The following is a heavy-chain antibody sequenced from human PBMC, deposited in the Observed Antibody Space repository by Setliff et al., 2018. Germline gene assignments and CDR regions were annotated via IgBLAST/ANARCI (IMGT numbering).Heavy chain of an antibody. CDR1: GYTFTSYY. V-gene: IGHV1-46*01. D-gene: IGHD3-3*01. CDR2: TNPSGGST. Sequence: ASVKVSCKASGYTFTSYYMHWVRQAPGQGLEWMGITNPSGGSTSYAQKFQGRVTMTRDTATSTVYMELSSLRSEDTAVYYCARDARDFWSGYSSHEGFDPWGQGTLVTVS. CDR3: ARDARDFWSGYSSHEGFDP. J-gene: IGHJ5*02.